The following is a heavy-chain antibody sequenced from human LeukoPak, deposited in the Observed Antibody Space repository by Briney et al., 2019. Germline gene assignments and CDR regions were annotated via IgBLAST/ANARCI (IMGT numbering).Heavy chain of an antibody. D-gene: IGHD1-26*01. CDR1: GFTFSSYS. Sequence: GGSLRLSCAASGFTFSSYSMNWVRQAPGKGLEWVSSVSSSSSYIYYADSVKGRFTISRDNAKNSLYLQMNSLRAEDTAVYYCARARRPIVGAPSALDYWGQGTLVTVSS. CDR2: VSSSSSYI. V-gene: IGHV3-21*01. CDR3: ARARRPIVGAPSALDY. J-gene: IGHJ4*02.